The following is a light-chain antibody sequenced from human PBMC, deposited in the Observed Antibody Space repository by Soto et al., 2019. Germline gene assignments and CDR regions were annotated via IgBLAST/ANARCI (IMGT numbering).Light chain of an antibody. V-gene: IGKV2-28*01. Sequence: DIVMTQSPLSLPVTPGEPASISCRSSQSLLHSNGYNYLDWYLQKPGQSPQLLIYLGSNRASGVPDRFSGSGSGTDFTLQISRVEAEEVGVYYCMQALQTPYTFGQGTKL. J-gene: IGKJ2*01. CDR1: QSLLHSNGYNY. CDR2: LGS. CDR3: MQALQTPYT.